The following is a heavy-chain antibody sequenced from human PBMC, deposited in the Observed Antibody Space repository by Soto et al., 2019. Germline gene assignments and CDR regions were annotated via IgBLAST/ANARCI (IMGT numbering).Heavy chain of an antibody. CDR1: GYTFTSYG. J-gene: IGHJ4*02. V-gene: IGHV1-18*01. Sequence: ASVKVSCKASGYTFTSYGISWVRQAPGQGLEWMGWISAYNGNTNYAQMLQGRVTMTTDTSTSTAYMELRSLSSEDTAVYYCARGVSITASGCGPIYWGPGTLVTVSS. D-gene: IGHD3-10*01. CDR2: ISAYNGNT. CDR3: ARGVSITASGCGPIY.